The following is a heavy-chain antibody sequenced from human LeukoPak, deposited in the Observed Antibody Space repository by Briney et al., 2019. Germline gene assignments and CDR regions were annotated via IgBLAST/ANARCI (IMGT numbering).Heavy chain of an antibody. J-gene: IGHJ5*02. Sequence: ASVKVSCKASGGTFSSYAISWVRQAPGQGLEWMGGIIPIFGTANYAQKFQGRVTITTDESTSTAYMELSSLRSEDTAVYYCATLSSSTSSNWFDPWGQGTLVTVSS. V-gene: IGHV1-69*05. CDR3: ATLSSSTSSNWFDP. D-gene: IGHD2-2*01. CDR1: GGTFSSYA. CDR2: IIPIFGTA.